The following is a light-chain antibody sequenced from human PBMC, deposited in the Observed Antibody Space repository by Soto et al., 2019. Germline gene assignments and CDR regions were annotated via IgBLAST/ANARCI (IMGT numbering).Light chain of an antibody. V-gene: IGLV2-14*01. Sequence: QSVRTQPASVSGSPGQSITISCTGTSSDVGGYNYVSWYQQHPGKAPKLMIYDVSNRPSGVSNHFSGSKSGNTASLTISGLQAEDEADYYCSSYTSSRTLEVFGTGTKVTVL. J-gene: IGLJ1*01. CDR1: SSDVGGYNY. CDR2: DVS. CDR3: SSYTSSRTLEV.